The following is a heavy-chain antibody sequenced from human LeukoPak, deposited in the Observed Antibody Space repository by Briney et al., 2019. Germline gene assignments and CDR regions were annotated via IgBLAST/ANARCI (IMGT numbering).Heavy chain of an antibody. V-gene: IGHV3-30*02. D-gene: IGHD2-15*01. Sequence: GGSLRLSCAASGFTFSSYGMRWVRQAPGKGLEWVAFIRYDGSNKYYADSVKGRFTISRDNSKNTLYLQMNSLRAEDTAVYYCAKGGYCSGGSCYGDYFDYWGQGTLVTVSS. J-gene: IGHJ4*02. CDR3: AKGGYCSGGSCYGDYFDY. CDR2: IRYDGSNK. CDR1: GFTFSSYG.